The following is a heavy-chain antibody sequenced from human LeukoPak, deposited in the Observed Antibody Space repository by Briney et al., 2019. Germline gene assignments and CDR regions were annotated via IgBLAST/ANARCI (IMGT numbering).Heavy chain of an antibody. CDR3: ARVTPTFPYAFDI. V-gene: IGHV4-59*01. CDR1: GGSISSYY. D-gene: IGHD3-16*01. Sequence: SETLSLTCTVSGGSISSYYWSWIRQPPGKGLEWIGYIYYSGSTNYNPSLKSRVTISVDTSKNQFSLKLSSVTAADTAVYYCARVTPTFPYAFDIWGQGTMVTVSS. J-gene: IGHJ3*02. CDR2: IYYSGST.